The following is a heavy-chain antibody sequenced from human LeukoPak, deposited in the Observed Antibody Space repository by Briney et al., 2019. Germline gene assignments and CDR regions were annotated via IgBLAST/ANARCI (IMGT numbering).Heavy chain of an antibody. CDR2: IYYSGSP. CDR3: ARGRSWYGGVWFDP. Sequence: SETLSLTCTVSGGSISSSSYYWGWIRQPPGKGLEWIGSIYYSGSPYYNPSLKSRVTISVDTSKKQFSLKLSSVTAADTAVYYCARGRSWYGGVWFDPWGQGTLVTVSS. CDR1: GGSISSSSYY. D-gene: IGHD6-13*01. J-gene: IGHJ5*02. V-gene: IGHV4-39*01.